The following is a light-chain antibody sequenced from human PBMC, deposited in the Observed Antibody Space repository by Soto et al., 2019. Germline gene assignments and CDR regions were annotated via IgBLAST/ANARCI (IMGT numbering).Light chain of an antibody. CDR2: DAS. CDR3: QQYEKYST. J-gene: IGKJ1*01. Sequence: IQMTQSPSTLSASVGDTVTISCRASQAISVSLAWYRQKPGKAPNLLIYDASTLQEGVPSRFSGSGSGTEFTLTVTRLQPDDFATYFCQQYEKYSTFGHGTKVEVK. V-gene: IGKV1-5*01. CDR1: QAISVS.